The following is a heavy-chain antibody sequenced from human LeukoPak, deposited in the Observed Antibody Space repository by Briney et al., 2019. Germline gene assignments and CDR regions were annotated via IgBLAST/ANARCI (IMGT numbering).Heavy chain of an antibody. Sequence: HPGGSLRLSCAASGFSVSTNYMTWVRQAPGKGLEWVAFIRYDGSNKYYADSVKGRFTLSRDNSKNTLYLQMNSLRAEDTAMYYCAKDLNLGPQGAFDIWGQGTMVTVSS. CDR3: AKDLNLGPQGAFDI. V-gene: IGHV3-30*02. D-gene: IGHD7-27*01. J-gene: IGHJ3*02. CDR1: GFSVSTNY. CDR2: IRYDGSNK.